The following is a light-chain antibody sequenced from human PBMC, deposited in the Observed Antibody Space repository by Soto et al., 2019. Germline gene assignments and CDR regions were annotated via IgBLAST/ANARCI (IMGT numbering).Light chain of an antibody. J-gene: IGLJ2*01. CDR1: NSGVGNYNL. CDR2: EVT. Sequence: QSALTQPASVSGSPGQSITISCTGTNSGVGNYNLVSWYQQHPGKVPKVMIYEVTKRPSGVSNRFSGSKSGNTASLTISGLQAEDEADYYCCSYAGSTNFVVFGGGTKLTVL. V-gene: IGLV2-23*02. CDR3: CSYAGSTNFVV.